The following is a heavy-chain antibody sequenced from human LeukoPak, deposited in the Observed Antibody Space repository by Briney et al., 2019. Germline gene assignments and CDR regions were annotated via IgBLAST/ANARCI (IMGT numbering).Heavy chain of an antibody. CDR3: ARDRVGENAFDI. CDR1: GFTFSSYS. CDR2: ISSSSSYI. J-gene: IGHJ3*02. V-gene: IGHV3-21*01. D-gene: IGHD3-10*01. Sequence: GGSLRLSCAASGFTFSSYSMNWGRQAPGKGLEWVSSISSSSSYIYYADSVKGRFTISRDNAKNSLYLQMNSLRAEDTAVYYCARDRVGENAFDIWGQGTMVTVSS.